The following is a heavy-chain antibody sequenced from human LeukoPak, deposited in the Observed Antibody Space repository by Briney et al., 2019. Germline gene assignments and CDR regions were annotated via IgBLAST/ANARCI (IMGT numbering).Heavy chain of an antibody. D-gene: IGHD5-24*01. Sequence: SVKVSCKASGGTFSSYAISWVRQAPGQGLEWMGGIIPIFGTANYAQKFQGRVTITADESTSTAYMELSSLRSEDTAVYYCARREVATGPDYYYYYGMDVWGQGTTVTVSS. CDR3: ARREVATGPDYYYYYGMDV. J-gene: IGHJ6*02. V-gene: IGHV1-69*13. CDR2: IIPIFGTA. CDR1: GGTFSSYA.